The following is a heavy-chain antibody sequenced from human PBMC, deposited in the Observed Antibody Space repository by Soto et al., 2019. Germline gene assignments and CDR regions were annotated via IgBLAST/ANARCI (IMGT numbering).Heavy chain of an antibody. V-gene: IGHV1-8*01. Sequence: GASVKVSCKASGYTFTSYDINWVRQATGQGLEWMGWMNPNSGNTGYAQKFQGRVTMTRNTSISTAYMELSGLRSEDTAVYYCARVLGELRFLEWSYGMDVWGQGTTVTVSS. CDR3: ARVLGELRFLEWSYGMDV. CDR1: GYTFTSYD. J-gene: IGHJ6*02. CDR2: MNPNSGNT. D-gene: IGHD3-3*01.